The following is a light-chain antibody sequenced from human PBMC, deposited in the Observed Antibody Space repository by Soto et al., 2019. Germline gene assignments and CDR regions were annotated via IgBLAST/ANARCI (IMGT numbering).Light chain of an antibody. CDR1: ESIFSK. CDR2: GAS. CDR3: QQYNKWPPT. Sequence: EVVMTQFPATLSVSPGERATLSCRASESIFSKLAWYQQKVGQTPRLVIFGASTRATGIPDRLSGSESGTDFTLTISSLQSEDFGIYYCQQYNKWPPTFGGGTKVEI. V-gene: IGKV3-15*01. J-gene: IGKJ4*01.